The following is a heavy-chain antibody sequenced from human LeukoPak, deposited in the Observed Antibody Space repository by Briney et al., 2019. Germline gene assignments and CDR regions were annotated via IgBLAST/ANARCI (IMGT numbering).Heavy chain of an antibody. CDR1: GGTFGSYA. V-gene: IGHV1-69*04. D-gene: IGHD4-17*01. J-gene: IGHJ4*02. Sequence: PGGSLRLSCAASGGTFGSYAISWVRQAPGQGLEWMGRIIPILGIANYAQKFQGRVTMTEDTSTDTAYMELSSLRSEDTAVYYSATAFHNPYGDYPDYWGQGTLVTVSS. CDR2: IIPILGIA. CDR3: ATAFHNPYGDYPDY.